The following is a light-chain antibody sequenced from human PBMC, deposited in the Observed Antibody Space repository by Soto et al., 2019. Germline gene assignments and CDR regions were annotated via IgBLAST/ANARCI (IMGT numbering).Light chain of an antibody. J-gene: IGKJ1*01. CDR3: MQGSHWPRK. Sequence: VLMAPSPLSLPVTLGQPASISCRSPQSLVSSDGNTYLTWLKQRPGQSPRSIIYRVYGRESGVKDRFSGGGSGTDFTMKIRSVEDEDVGAYYCMQGSHWPRKFGNGNTVDIK. CDR1: QSLVSSDGNTY. CDR2: RVY. V-gene: IGKV2-30*01.